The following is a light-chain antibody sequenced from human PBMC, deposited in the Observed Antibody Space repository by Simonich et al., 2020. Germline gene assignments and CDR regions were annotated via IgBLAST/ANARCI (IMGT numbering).Light chain of an antibody. CDR3: QQYNSYPYT. J-gene: IGKJ2*01. CDR2: AAS. CDR1: QSISSY. V-gene: IGKV1-39*01. Sequence: DIQMTQSPSSLSASVGDRVTITCRARQSISSYLNWYQQKPGKAPKLRIYAASSLQSGVPSRFSGSGSGTDFTLTISSLQPEDFATYYCQQYNSYPYTFGQGTKLEIK.